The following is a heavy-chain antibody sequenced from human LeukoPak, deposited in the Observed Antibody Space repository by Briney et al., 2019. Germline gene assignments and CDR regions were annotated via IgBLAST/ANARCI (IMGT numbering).Heavy chain of an antibody. D-gene: IGHD3/OR15-3a*01. J-gene: IGHJ4*02. CDR2: IGSSGSTM. CDR1: GFTFSDYS. V-gene: IGHV3-48*01. Sequence: PGGSLRLFCAASGFTFSDYSLNWGRQAPGKGLEWVSYIGSSGSTMYNADSVKGRFTISRDDAKNSLYLQMNGLRAEDTAVYYCARDKDWAFDYWGQGTLVTVSS. CDR3: ARDKDWAFDY.